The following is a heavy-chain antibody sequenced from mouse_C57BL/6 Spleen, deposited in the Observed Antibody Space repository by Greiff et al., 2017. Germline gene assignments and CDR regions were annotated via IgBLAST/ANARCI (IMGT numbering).Heavy chain of an antibody. D-gene: IGHD1-1*01. Sequence: QVQLKQPGAELVRPGTSVKLSCKASGYTFTSYWMHWVKQRPGQGLEWIGVIDPSDSYTNYNQKFKGKATLTVDTSASTAYMQLSSLTSEDSAVYYCARSPSYGSTHFDYWGQGTTLTVSS. CDR2: IDPSDSYT. CDR1: GYTFTSYW. V-gene: IGHV1-59*01. CDR3: ARSPSYGSTHFDY. J-gene: IGHJ2*01.